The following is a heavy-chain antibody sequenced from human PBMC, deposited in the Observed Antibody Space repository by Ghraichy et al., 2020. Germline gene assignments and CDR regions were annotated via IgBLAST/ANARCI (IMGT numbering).Heavy chain of an antibody. CDR2: IYDSGYT. V-gene: IGHV4-59*02. CDR3: ARNKVVTARRFGNSYYYGMDV. Sequence: SETLSLTCTVPAGSVSSYSWSWIRQPPGKRLEWIGYIYDSGYTNYNPSLRSRVTISQDTSKNQFSLKLSSVTAADTAVYYCARNKVVTARRFGNSYYYGMDVWGQGTTVTVSS. CDR1: AGSVSSYS. D-gene: IGHD2-21*02. J-gene: IGHJ6*02.